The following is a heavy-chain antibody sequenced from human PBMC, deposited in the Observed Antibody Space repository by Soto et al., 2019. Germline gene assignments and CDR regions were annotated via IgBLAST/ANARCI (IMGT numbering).Heavy chain of an antibody. Sequence: ILSCAASGFTFSSFAMSWVRQAPGKGLEWVSTINKSGGSTYYADSVKGRFTISRDNSKNMLFLQINGLRAEDTAVYYCAKDPPTTGTTFDYWGRGTLVTVSS. CDR2: INKSGGST. CDR3: AKDPPTTGTTFDY. CDR1: GFTFSSFA. D-gene: IGHD1-1*01. J-gene: IGHJ4*02. V-gene: IGHV3-23*01.